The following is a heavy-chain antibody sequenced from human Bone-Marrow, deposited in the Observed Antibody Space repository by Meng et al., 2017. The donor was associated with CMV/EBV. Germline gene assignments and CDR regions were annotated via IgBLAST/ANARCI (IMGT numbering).Heavy chain of an antibody. Sequence: GGSLRLSCAASRFTFSSYEMNWVRQAPGKGLEWVSAISGSGGSTYYADSVKGRFTISRDNSKNTLYLQMNSLRAEDTAVYYCAKAGITMVRGVTGYGMDVWGQGTTVTVSS. CDR2: ISGSGGST. V-gene: IGHV3-23*01. D-gene: IGHD3-10*01. CDR3: AKAGITMVRGVTGYGMDV. J-gene: IGHJ6*02. CDR1: RFTFSSYE.